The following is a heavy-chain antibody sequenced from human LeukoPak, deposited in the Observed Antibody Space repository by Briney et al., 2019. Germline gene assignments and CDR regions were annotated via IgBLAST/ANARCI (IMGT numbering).Heavy chain of an antibody. CDR1: GFTFSSYG. CDR3: ARDHGSDCSGGSCYEAPEDCYFDY. J-gene: IGHJ4*02. CDR2: IWYDGSNK. Sequence: GGSLRLSCAASGFTFSSYGMHWVRQAPGKGLEWVAVIWYDGSNKYYADSVKGRFTISRDNSKDTLYLQMNSLRAEDTAVYYCARDHGSDCSGGSCYEAPEDCYFDYWGQGTLVTVSS. D-gene: IGHD2-15*01. V-gene: IGHV3-33*01.